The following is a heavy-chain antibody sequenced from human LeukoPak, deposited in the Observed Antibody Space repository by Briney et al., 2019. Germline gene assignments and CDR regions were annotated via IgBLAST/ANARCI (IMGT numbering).Heavy chain of an antibody. CDR3: AREGYYYDSSGYYWG. D-gene: IGHD3-22*01. Sequence: SVKVSCKASGGTFSSYAISWVRQAPGQGLEWMGRIIPILGIANYAQKFQGRVTITADESTSTAYMELSSLRSEDTAVYYCAREGYYYDSSGYYWGWGQGTLVTVSS. V-gene: IGHV1-69*04. J-gene: IGHJ4*02. CDR1: GGTFSSYA. CDR2: IIPILGIA.